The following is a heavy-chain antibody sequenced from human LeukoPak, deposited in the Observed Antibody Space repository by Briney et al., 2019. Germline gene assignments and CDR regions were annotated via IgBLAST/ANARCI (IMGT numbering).Heavy chain of an antibody. CDR1: GFTFSSYE. CDR2: ISSSGSTI. J-gene: IGHJ4*02. CDR3: ARELKLWFGEDDEFDY. V-gene: IGHV3-48*03. Sequence: GGSLRLSCAASGFTFSSYEMNWVRQAPGKGLEWVSYISSSGSTIYYAASVKGRFTISRDNAKNSQYLQMNSLIAEDTAVYYCARELKLWFGEDDEFDYWGQGTLVTVSS. D-gene: IGHD3-10*01.